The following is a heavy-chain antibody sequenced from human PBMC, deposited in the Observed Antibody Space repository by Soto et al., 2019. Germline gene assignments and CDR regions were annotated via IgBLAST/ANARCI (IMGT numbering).Heavy chain of an antibody. CDR2: ISAYNGNT. V-gene: IGHV1-18*01. CDR1: GYTFTSYG. CDR3: ARFPIAAAGDYYYGMDV. J-gene: IGHJ6*02. D-gene: IGHD6-13*01. Sequence: ASVKVSCKASGYTFTSYGISWVRQAPGQGLEWMGWISAYNGNTNYAQKLQGRVTMTTDTSTSTAYMELRSLRSDDTAVYYCARFPIAAAGDYYYGMDVWGQGTTGSVS.